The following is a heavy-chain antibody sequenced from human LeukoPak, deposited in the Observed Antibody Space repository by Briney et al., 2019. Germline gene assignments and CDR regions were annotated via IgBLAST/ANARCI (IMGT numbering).Heavy chain of an antibody. CDR2: INSNSQTI. V-gene: IGHV3-48*01. CDR1: GFTFSSYA. D-gene: IGHD6-13*01. Sequence: PGGSLRLSCAASGFTFSSYAMNWVRQAPGKGLGWFSCINSNSQTIYYADSVKGRFTTSRDNAKNSLYLQMDSLRAEDTGVYYCARDTWYSNSWLHAFDIWGQGTMVTVSS. CDR3: ARDTWYSNSWLHAFDI. J-gene: IGHJ3*02.